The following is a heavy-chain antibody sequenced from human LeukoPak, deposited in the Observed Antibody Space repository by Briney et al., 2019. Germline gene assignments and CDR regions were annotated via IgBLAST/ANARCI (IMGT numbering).Heavy chain of an antibody. J-gene: IGHJ6*01. CDR2: IIPILGIA. D-gene: IGHD1-1*01. CDR1: GGTFTSYT. CDR3: ARDNEPYYYYYGMDV. V-gene: IGHV1-69*04. Sequence: SVKVSCKASGGTFTSYTISWVRQAPGQGLEWMGRIIPILGIANYAHKSQRRVTITADKYTSTACMELSSLRSEDTAVSYCARDNEPYYYYYGMDVWGEGTTVTVSS.